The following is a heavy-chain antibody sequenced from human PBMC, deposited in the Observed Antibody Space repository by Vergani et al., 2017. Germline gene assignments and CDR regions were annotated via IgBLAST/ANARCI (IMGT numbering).Heavy chain of an antibody. V-gene: IGHV4-59*01. Sequence: QVQLQESGPGLVKPSETLSLTCTVSGSSISNYYWSWIRQPPGKGLEWIGYIYYSGSTKYNPSLRSRVTISVDTSKNQFSLKLSSVTAADTAVYYCAGYCSSTGCYSGPEAFDIWGQGTMVTVSS. CDR3: AGYCSSTGCYSGPEAFDI. CDR1: GSSISNYY. D-gene: IGHD2-2*01. J-gene: IGHJ3*02. CDR2: IYYSGST.